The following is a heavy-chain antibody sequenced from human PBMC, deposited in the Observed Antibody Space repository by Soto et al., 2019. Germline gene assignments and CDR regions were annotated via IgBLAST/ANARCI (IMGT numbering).Heavy chain of an antibody. CDR3: ARRLDYCESNPSRADDSFEI. D-gene: IGHD2-21*01. CDR2: IIPIFGTA. J-gene: IGHJ3*02. V-gene: IGHV1-69*18. CDR1: GGTFSTHT. Sequence: QVQLVQSGAEVKKPGSSVKVSCKTSGGTFSTHTISWVRQAPGQGLEWMGRIIPIFGTAKYAQNFQGRVTITAEESTNTSYMELSSLRSEDTAVYFCARRLDYCESNPSRADDSFEIWGQGTMVTVSS.